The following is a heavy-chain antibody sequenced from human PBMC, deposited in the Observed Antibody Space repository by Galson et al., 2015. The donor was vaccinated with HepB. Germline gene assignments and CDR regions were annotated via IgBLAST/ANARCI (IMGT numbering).Heavy chain of an antibody. D-gene: IGHD2/OR15-2a*01. J-gene: IGHJ4*02. CDR1: GFTFSTHD. V-gene: IGHV3-33*01. Sequence: SLRLSCAASGFTFSTHDIHWVRQAPGKGLEWVAVFWNERDSEYYADSVEGRFTASRDISKNTLYLEMNSLRAEDTAVYYCARDRDRTTFFFDHWGQGTLVTVSS. CDR2: FWNERDSE. CDR3: ARDRDRTTFFFDH.